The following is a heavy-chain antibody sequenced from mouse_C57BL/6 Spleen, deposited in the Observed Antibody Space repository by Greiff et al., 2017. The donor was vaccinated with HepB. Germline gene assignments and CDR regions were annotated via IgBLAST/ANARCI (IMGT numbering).Heavy chain of an antibody. CDR2: IRSKSNNYAT. V-gene: IGHV10-1*01. CDR3: VRHNYYGSSSHYYAMDY. CDR1: GFSFNTYA. D-gene: IGHD1-1*01. Sequence: EVKVVESGGGLVQPKGSLKLSCAASGFSFNTYAMNWVRQAPGKGLEWVARIRSKSNNYATYYADSVKDRFTISRDDSESMLYLQMNNLKTDDTAMYYCVRHNYYGSSSHYYAMDYWGQGTSVTVSS. J-gene: IGHJ4*01.